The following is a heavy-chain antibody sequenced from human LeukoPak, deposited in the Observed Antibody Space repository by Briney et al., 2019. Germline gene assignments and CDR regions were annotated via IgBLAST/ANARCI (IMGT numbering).Heavy chain of an antibody. V-gene: IGHV1-2*02. J-gene: IGHJ5*02. D-gene: IGHD4-17*01. CDR1: GYTFTGYY. CDR2: INPNSGGT. Sequence: ASVTVSCKASGYTFTGYYMRWVRQAPGQGLEWMGWINPNSGGTNYAQKFQGRVTMNRDTSISTAYMELSRLRSDDTAVYYCARDLGYGDYMGWFDPWGQGTLVTVSS. CDR3: ARDLGYGDYMGWFDP.